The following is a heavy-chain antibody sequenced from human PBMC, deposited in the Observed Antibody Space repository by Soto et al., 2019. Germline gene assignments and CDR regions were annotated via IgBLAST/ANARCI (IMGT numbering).Heavy chain of an antibody. CDR1: GFTFSSYA. Sequence: EVQLLESGGGLVQPGGSLRLSCAASGFTFSSYAMSWVRQAPGKGLEWVSAISGSGGSTYYADSVKGRFTISRDNSKNTLYLQMNSLRAEDTAVYYCAKDLRARTMVRGVKGYGMDVWGQGTTVTVSS. CDR2: ISGSGGST. CDR3: AKDLRARTMVRGVKGYGMDV. J-gene: IGHJ6*02. V-gene: IGHV3-23*01. D-gene: IGHD3-10*01.